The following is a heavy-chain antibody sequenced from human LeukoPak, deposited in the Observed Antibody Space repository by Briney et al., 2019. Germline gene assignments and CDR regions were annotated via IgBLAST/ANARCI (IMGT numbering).Heavy chain of an antibody. V-gene: IGHV3-74*01. Sequence: GGSLRLSCAASGFTFSSYSMNWVRQAPGKGLVWVSRIKTDGSSTSYADSVRGRVTISRDNAKNALYLQLNSLTAEDMAVYYCARDPHGSGSMNDAFDIWGQGTMVTVSS. D-gene: IGHD3-10*01. CDR2: IKTDGSST. CDR3: ARDPHGSGSMNDAFDI. J-gene: IGHJ3*02. CDR1: GFTFSSYS.